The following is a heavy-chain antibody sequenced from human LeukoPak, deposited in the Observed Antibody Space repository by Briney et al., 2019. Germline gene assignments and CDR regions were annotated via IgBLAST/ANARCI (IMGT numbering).Heavy chain of an antibody. Sequence: ASVKLSSTAAGYSFPAYFVHWVRQAPGQGLEWMGRINPNGGDTNYAQKFQGRVTMASDTSISTAYMELSSLLSDDTAVYYCARVGFTTSWSNFDYWGQGTPVTVSS. CDR2: INPNGGDT. CDR3: ARVGFTTSWSNFDY. D-gene: IGHD2-2*01. V-gene: IGHV1-2*06. CDR1: GYSFPAYF. J-gene: IGHJ4*02.